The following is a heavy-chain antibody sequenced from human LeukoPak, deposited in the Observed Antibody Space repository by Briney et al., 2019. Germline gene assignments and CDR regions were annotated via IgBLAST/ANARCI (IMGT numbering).Heavy chain of an antibody. J-gene: IGHJ5*02. CDR3: TKGDDYGSNTRLPKFNWFDP. Sequence: GGSLRLSCAASGFTFSTCAMHWVRQAPGKGLEWVAYIRYDGNNKNYADSVKGRFTISRDNSKDMLYLQMSSLRHEDTAIYYCTKGDDYGSNTRLPKFNWFDPWGQGTLVTGSS. CDR1: GFTFSTCA. CDR2: IRYDGNNK. D-gene: IGHD4/OR15-4a*01. V-gene: IGHV3-30*02.